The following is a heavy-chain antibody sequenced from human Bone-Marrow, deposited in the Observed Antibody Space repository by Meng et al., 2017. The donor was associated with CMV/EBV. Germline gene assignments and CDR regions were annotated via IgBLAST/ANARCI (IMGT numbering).Heavy chain of an antibody. CDR3: ARDRLKSSRFQGFTYYDFWYNYYYGMDV. CDR1: GYTFTSYG. V-gene: IGHV1-69*05. CDR2: IIPIFGTA. D-gene: IGHD3-3*01. J-gene: IGHJ6*02. Sequence: SVKVSCKASGYTFTSYGISWVRQAPGQGLEWMGGIIPIFGTANYAQKFQGRVTITTDESTSTAYMELSSLRSEDTAVYYCARDRLKSSRFQGFTYYDFWYNYYYGMDVWGQGTTVTVSS.